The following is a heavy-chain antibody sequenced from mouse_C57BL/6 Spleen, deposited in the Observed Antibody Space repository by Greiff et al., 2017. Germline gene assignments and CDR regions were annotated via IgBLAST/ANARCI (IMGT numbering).Heavy chain of an antibody. Sequence: QVQLKQSGPELVKPGASVKISCKASGYAFSSSWMNWVKQRPGKGLEWIGRIYPGDGDTNYNGKFKGKATLTADKSSSTAYMQLSSLTSEDSAVYFCARDYGSSYRGYFDVWGTGTTVTVSS. CDR1: GYAFSSSW. J-gene: IGHJ1*03. CDR3: ARDYGSSYRGYFDV. CDR2: IYPGDGDT. D-gene: IGHD1-1*01. V-gene: IGHV1-82*01.